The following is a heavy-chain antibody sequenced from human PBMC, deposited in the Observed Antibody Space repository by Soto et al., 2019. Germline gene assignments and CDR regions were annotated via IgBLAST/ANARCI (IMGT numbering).Heavy chain of an antibody. CDR1: TVTINVHG. CDR2: ISNDGRAQ. D-gene: IGHD3-3*01. Sequence: QVQLVESGGGVVQPGRSLRLSCTSSTVTINVHGIQWVRQAPGKGLEWVAFISNDGRAQYYADSVKGRFTISRDYSKNTVDLQMNSPRNEETAVYYCARDIWSGDYKWFDSWGPGTLVTVSS. J-gene: IGHJ5*01. V-gene: IGHV3-30*03. CDR3: ARDIWSGDYKWFDS.